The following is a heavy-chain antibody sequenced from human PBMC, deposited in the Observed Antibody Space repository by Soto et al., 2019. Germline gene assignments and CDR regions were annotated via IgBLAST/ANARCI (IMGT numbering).Heavy chain of an antibody. CDR3: ARGYNSFEP. Sequence: VQLVESGGGLVKPGGSLRLSCAASGFTFTDYYMSWIRQAPGKGLECISYISSSASTIYYADSVKGRFTISTDSAKNSQFLQMDSLRVEDTAVYYCARGYNSFEPWGQETLVTVS. CDR2: ISSSASTI. V-gene: IGHV3-11*01. CDR1: GFTFTDYY. J-gene: IGHJ5*02.